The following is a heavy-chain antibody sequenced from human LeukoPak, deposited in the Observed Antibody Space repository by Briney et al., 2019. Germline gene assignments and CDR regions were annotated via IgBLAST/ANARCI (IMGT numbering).Heavy chain of an antibody. CDR1: GYTFTDYY. V-gene: IGHV1-2*02. J-gene: IGHJ4*02. D-gene: IGHD1-1*01. CDR2: INPLTGST. CDR3: AKNAEVLGRHSDN. Sequence: GSSVKVSCKASGYTFTDYYLHWVRQAPRQGLEWVGWINPLTGSTGYAQKFQGRVTMTKDTSISTTYMELTRLRSDDTAVYFGAKNAEVLGRHSDNWGEGTLVTVFS.